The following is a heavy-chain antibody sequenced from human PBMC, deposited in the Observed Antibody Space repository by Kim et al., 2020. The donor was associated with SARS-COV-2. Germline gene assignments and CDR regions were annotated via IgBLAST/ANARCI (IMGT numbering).Heavy chain of an antibody. CDR1: GGSISSGGYY. CDR2: IYYSGST. CDR3: ARERPNYYDSSGYYYSDAFDI. D-gene: IGHD3-22*01. Sequence: SETLSLTCTVSGGSISSGGYYWSWIRQHPGKGLEWIGYIYYSGSTYYNPSLKSRVTISVDTSKNQFSLKLSSVTAADTAVYYCARERPNYYDSSGYYYSDAFDICGQGTMVTVSS. J-gene: IGHJ3*02. V-gene: IGHV4-31*03.